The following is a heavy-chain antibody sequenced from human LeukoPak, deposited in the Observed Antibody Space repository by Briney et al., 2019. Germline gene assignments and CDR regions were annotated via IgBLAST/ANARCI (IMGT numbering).Heavy chain of an antibody. Sequence: GGSLRLSCRGHGFTFGDHAMSWVRQAPGKGLEWVGFIRSKAYRGTTEYAASVKGRFTISRDDSTSIVYLQMNSLRIEDTAVYYCARGPIQLWIHNAMDVWGQGTTVTVSS. D-gene: IGHD5-18*01. J-gene: IGHJ6*02. CDR1: GFTFGDHA. V-gene: IGHV3-49*04. CDR2: IRSKAYRGTT. CDR3: ARGPIQLWIHNAMDV.